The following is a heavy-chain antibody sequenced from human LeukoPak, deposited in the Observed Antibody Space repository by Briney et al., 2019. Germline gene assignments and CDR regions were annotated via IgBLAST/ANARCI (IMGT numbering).Heavy chain of an antibody. D-gene: IGHD2-2*01. CDR2: IYPGDSGT. J-gene: IGHJ6*02. CDR3: ARSQVPAAMGYYYYGMDV. Sequence: PGESLKISCKGSGYSFTSYWIGWVRQMPGKGLEWMGIIYPGDSGTRYSPSFQGRVTISADKSISTAYLQWSSLKASDTAMYYCARSQVPAAMGYYYYGMDVWGQGTTVTVSS. V-gene: IGHV5-51*01. CDR1: GYSFTSYW.